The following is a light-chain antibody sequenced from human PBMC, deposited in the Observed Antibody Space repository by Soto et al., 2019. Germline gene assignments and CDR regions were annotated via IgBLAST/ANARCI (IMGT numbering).Light chain of an antibody. Sequence: DVVMTQSPLSLPVTLGQPASISCRSSQSLVHSNGNTYLTWFQQSPGQSPRRLIYKISNRDPGVPDRFSGSGSGTDFTLTISRVEAEDVGVYYCMQSIHWPFTFGPGTKVDIK. CDR3: MQSIHWPFT. CDR1: QSLVHSNGNTY. V-gene: IGKV2-30*02. J-gene: IGKJ3*01. CDR2: KIS.